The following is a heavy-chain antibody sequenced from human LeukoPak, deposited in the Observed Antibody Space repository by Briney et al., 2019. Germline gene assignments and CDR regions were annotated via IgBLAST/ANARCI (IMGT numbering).Heavy chain of an antibody. CDR3: ARGRRYCGGDCYMYYYYYYMDV. Sequence: SETLSLTCTVSGGSISSYYWSWIRQPAGKGLEWIGRIDTSGSTNYNPTLKSRVTISVDTSKNQFSLKLSSVTAADTAVYYCARGRRYCGGDCYMYYYYYYMDVWGKGTTVTVSS. D-gene: IGHD2-21*02. V-gene: IGHV4-4*07. J-gene: IGHJ6*03. CDR2: IDTSGST. CDR1: GGSISSYY.